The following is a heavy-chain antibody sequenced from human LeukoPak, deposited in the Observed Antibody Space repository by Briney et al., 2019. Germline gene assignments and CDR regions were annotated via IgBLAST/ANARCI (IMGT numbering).Heavy chain of an antibody. CDR2: ISYDGSNK. D-gene: IGHD3-10*01. CDR1: GFTFSSYG. J-gene: IGHJ6*02. V-gene: IGHV3-30*18. Sequence: GGSLRLSCAASGFTFSSYGMHWVRQAPGKGLEWVAVISYDGSNKYYADSVKGRFTISRDNSKNTLYLQMNSLRAEDTAVYYCAKDHSTRLRFGELLSRINYYYGMDVWGQGTTLTVSS. CDR3: AKDHSTRLRFGELLSRINYYYGMDV.